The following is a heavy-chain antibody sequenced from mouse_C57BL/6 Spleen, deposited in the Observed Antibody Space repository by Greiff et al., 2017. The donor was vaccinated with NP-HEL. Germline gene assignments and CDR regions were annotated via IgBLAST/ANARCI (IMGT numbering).Heavy chain of an antibody. Sequence: VQLQQSGAELVMPGASVKLSCKASGYTFTSYWMHWVKQRPGQGLEWIGEIDPSDSYTNYNQKFKGKSTLTVDKSSSTAYMQLSSLTSEDSAVYYCARNWDGIDYWGQGTTLTVSS. CDR1: GYTFTSYW. J-gene: IGHJ2*01. CDR2: IDPSDSYT. V-gene: IGHV1-69*01. CDR3: ARNWDGIDY. D-gene: IGHD4-1*01.